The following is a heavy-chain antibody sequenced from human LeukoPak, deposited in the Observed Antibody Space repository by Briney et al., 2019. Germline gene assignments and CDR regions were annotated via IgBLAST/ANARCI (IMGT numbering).Heavy chain of an antibody. J-gene: IGHJ5*02. CDR1: GGSISSSSYY. Sequence: PSETLSLTCTVSGGSISSSSYYWGWIRQPPGKGLEWIGSIYYSGSTYYNPSLKSRVTISVDTSKNQFSLKLGSVTAADTAVYYCARQGWVVPAAMRGWFDPWGQGTLVTVSS. D-gene: IGHD2-2*01. CDR2: IYYSGST. CDR3: ARQGWVVPAAMRGWFDP. V-gene: IGHV4-39*01.